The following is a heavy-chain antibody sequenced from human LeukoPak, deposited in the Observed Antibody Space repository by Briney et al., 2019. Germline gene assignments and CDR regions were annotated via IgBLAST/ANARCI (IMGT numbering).Heavy chain of an antibody. CDR2: INWNGGST. CDR1: GFTFDDYG. CDR3: ARIVRGSYYFDY. Sequence: PGGSLRLSCAASGFTFDDYGMSWVRQAPGKGLEWVAGINWNGGSTGYADSVKGRFTISRANATTSLYVQMNRLRAEDTALYYCARIVRGSYYFDYWGQGTLVTVSS. D-gene: IGHD1-26*01. V-gene: IGHV3-20*04. J-gene: IGHJ4*02.